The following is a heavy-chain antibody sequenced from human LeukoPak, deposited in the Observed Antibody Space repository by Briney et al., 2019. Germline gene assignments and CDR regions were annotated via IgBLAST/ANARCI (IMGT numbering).Heavy chain of an antibody. Sequence: SQTLSLTCAISGDSVSSNSAAWNWIRQSPSRGLEWLGRTYYRSKWYNDYAVSVKSRITINPDTSKNQFSLQLNSVTPEDTAVYYCARDFGWELLVSYYYGMDVWGQGTTVTVSS. CDR1: GDSVSSNSAA. V-gene: IGHV6-1*01. CDR3: ARDFGWELLVSYYYGMDV. CDR2: TYYRSKWYN. D-gene: IGHD1-26*01. J-gene: IGHJ6*02.